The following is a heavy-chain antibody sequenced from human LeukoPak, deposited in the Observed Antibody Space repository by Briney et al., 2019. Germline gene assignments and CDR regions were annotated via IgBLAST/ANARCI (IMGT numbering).Heavy chain of an antibody. Sequence: GGSLRLSCTASGFGISSNFMSWVRQAPGKGLEWVSVLYRGETTYYADSAKGRFTISRDNPTNTLYLQMNGLRTEDTAVYYCARAAADVVRGLNIGFWFDPWGQGTLVTVSS. CDR2: LYRGETT. V-gene: IGHV3-53*01. J-gene: IGHJ5*02. CDR1: GFGISSNF. CDR3: ARAAADVVRGLNIGFWFDP. D-gene: IGHD3-10*01.